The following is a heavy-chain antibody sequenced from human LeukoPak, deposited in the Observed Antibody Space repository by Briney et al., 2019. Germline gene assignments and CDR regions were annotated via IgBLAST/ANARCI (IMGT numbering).Heavy chain of an antibody. CDR2: IIPMFGTA. CDR1: GGTFSSYA. D-gene: IGHD1-26*01. V-gene: IGHV1-69*06. CDR3: ACQIEVGATHRGFYYYMDV. Sequence: SVKVSCKASGGTFSSYAISWVRQAPGQGLEWMGGIIPMFGTANYAQKIQGRVTITADKSTSTAYMELSSLRSEDTAVYYCACQIEVGATHRGFYYYMDVWGKGTTVTVSS. J-gene: IGHJ6*03.